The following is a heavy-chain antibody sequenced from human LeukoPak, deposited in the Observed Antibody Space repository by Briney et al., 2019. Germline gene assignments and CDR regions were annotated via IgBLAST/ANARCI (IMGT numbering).Heavy chain of an antibody. CDR3: ARDPSSYCGGDCPLFDY. CDR2: IKQDRSEK. D-gene: IGHD2-21*02. Sequence: GGSLRLSCAASGFTFSSYWMSWVRQAPGKGLEWVANIKQDRSEKYYVDSVKGRFTISRDNAKNSLYLQMNSLRAEDTAVYYCARDPSSYCGGDCPLFDYWGQGTLVTVSS. V-gene: IGHV3-7*01. J-gene: IGHJ4*02. CDR1: GFTFSSYW.